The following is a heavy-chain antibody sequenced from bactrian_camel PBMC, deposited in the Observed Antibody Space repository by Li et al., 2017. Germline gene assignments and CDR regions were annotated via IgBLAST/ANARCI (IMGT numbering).Heavy chain of an antibody. Sequence: HVQLVESGGGSVQAGGSLKLSCAASGISISRREMYWYRQRSGKERELASSIRSDGTAVYADSVKGRFTISRDNAKNTLYLQMNSLKTEDTTVYYCAAAWELQTIWGQGTQVTVS. CDR3: AAAWELQTI. J-gene: IGHJ4*01. V-gene: IGHV3S53*01. CDR1: GISISRRE. D-gene: IGHD3*01. CDR2: IRSDGTA.